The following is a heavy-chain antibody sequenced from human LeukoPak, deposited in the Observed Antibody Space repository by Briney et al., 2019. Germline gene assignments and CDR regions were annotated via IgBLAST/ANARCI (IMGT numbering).Heavy chain of an antibody. CDR3: ARDDYDILTGPRGEDYYYGMDV. J-gene: IGHJ6*02. CDR1: GGTFSSYA. Sequence: GASVKVSCTASGGTFSSYAISWVRPAPGQGREWMGGIIPIFGTANYAQKFQGRVTITADESTSTAYMELSSLRSEDTAVYYCARDDYDILTGPRGEDYYYGMDVWGQGTTVTVSS. CDR2: IIPIFGTA. D-gene: IGHD3-9*01. V-gene: IGHV1-69*13.